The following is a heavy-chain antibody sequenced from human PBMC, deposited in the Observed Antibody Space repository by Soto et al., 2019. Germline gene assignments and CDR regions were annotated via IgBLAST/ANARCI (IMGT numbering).Heavy chain of an antibody. CDR3: ESGRYYDYGMDV. V-gene: IGHV3-74*01. J-gene: IGHJ6*02. CDR2: INTDGGSA. Sequence: EVQLVESGGGLVQPGGSLRLSCSASGFTFSSYWMHWVRQTPGKGLVWVSRINTDGGSASYAESVKGRFTISRDNAKNTMDLQMNRLRGEDTDEYYCESGRYYDYGMDVWGPGTTVTVSS. D-gene: IGHD3-3*01. CDR1: GFTFSSYW.